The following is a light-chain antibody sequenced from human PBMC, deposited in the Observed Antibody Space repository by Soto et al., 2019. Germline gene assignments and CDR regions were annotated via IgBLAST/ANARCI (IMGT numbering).Light chain of an antibody. Sequence: QSVLTQPPSASASLGASVTLTCTLSSGYSNYKVDWYQQRPGKGPRFVMRVGTGGIVGSKGDGIPDRFSVLGSGLNRYLTIKNIQEEDESDYHCGADHGSGSNFVLWVFGGGTQLTVL. CDR1: SGYSNYK. CDR3: GADHGSGSNFVLWV. J-gene: IGLJ3*02. V-gene: IGLV9-49*01. CDR2: VGTGGIVG.